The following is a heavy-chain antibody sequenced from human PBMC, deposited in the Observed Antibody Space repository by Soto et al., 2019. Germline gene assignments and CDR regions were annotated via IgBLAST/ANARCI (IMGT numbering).Heavy chain of an antibody. D-gene: IGHD2-15*01. Sequence: TLSLTCAVSGGSISRSNWWSWIRQPPGQALEYIGYIYKSTTTYYNPSFESRVAISLDTSKSQFSLNVTSVTAADTAVYFCARGRYCLTGRCFPNWFDSWGQGTLVTVSS. V-gene: IGHV4-30-4*01. CDR1: GGSISRSNW. CDR2: IYKSTTT. J-gene: IGHJ5*01. CDR3: ARGRYCLTGRCFPNWFDS.